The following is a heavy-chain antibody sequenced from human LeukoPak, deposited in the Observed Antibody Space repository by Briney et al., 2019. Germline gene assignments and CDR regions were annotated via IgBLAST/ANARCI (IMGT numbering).Heavy chain of an antibody. CDR2: ISSSSSYI. Sequence: PGGSLRLSCAASRFTFSSYSMNWVRQAPGKGLEWVSSISSSSSYIYYADSVKGRFTISRDNAKNSLYLQMSSLRAEDTAVYYCARVTRSPFGWFDPWGQGTLVTVSS. J-gene: IGHJ5*02. D-gene: IGHD4-17*01. CDR3: ARVTRSPFGWFDP. CDR1: RFTFSSYS. V-gene: IGHV3-21*01.